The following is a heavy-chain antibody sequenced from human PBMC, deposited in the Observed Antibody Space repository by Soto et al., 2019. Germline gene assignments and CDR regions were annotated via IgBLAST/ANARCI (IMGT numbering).Heavy chain of an antibody. J-gene: IGHJ4*02. CDR3: AKDWQQLATMRGYFDY. CDR1: GFTFRSSS. CDR2: ITSNSGNK. D-gene: IGHD6-13*01. Sequence: PSGCLRLSCAAAGFTFRSSSLNWVCQDPGKGLEWVAVITSNSGNKYYADSVKGRFTISRDNSKNTLYLQMNSLRAEDTAVYYCAKDWQQLATMRGYFDYWGQGTLVTVSS. V-gene: IGHV3-30*18.